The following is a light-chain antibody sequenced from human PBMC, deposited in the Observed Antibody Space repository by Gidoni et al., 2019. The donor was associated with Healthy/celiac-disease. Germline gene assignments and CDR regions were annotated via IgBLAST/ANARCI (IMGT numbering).Light chain of an antibody. Sequence: EIVLTQSPGTLSLSPGKRATLSCRASQSVSSSYLAWYQQKPGQAPRLLIYGAARRATGIPDRFSGSGSGTDFTLTISRLEPEDFAVYYCQQYGSSPLGTFGQGTKVEIK. CDR3: QQYGSSPLGT. CDR1: QSVSSSY. J-gene: IGKJ1*01. CDR2: GAA. V-gene: IGKV3-20*01.